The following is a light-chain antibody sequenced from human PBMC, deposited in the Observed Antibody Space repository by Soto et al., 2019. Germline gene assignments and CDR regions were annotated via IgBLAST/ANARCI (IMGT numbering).Light chain of an antibody. Sequence: EIIMTQSPATLSVSPGERVTLSCRASQSISGNLAWYQHKPGQAPRLLISGASARATGFPARFSGSGSGTEFTLTISSLQSEDFAVYCCQQYNNWPGTFGQGTKVDIK. CDR2: GAS. CDR1: QSISGN. CDR3: QQYNNWPGT. J-gene: IGKJ1*01. V-gene: IGKV3-15*01.